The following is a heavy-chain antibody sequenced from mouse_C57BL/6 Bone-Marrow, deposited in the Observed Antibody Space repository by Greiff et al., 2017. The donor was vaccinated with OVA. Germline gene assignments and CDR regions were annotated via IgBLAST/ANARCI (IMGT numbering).Heavy chain of an antibody. V-gene: IGHV5-12*01. D-gene: IGHD1-1*01. Sequence: EVKLVESGGGLVQPGGSLKLSCAASGFTFSDYYMYWVRQTPEKRLEWVAYISNGGGSTYYPDTVKGRFTISRDNAKNTLYLQLSRLKSEDTAMYYCASLDYYGSSYAWFAYWGQGTLVTVSA. CDR3: ASLDYYGSSYAWFAY. CDR1: GFTFSDYY. J-gene: IGHJ3*01. CDR2: ISNGGGST.